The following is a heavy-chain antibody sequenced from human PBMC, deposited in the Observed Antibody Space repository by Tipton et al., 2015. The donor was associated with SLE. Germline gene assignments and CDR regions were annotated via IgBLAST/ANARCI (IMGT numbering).Heavy chain of an antibody. CDR2: IYYSGST. V-gene: IGHV4-59*08. CDR1: GGSISSYY. J-gene: IGHJ5*02. D-gene: IGHD3-22*01. CDR3: ARLDSRYYDSSGYYYNWFDP. Sequence: TLSLTCTVSGGSISSYYWSWIRQPPGKGLEWIGYIYYSGSTNYNPSLKSRVTISVDTSKNQFSLKLSSVTAADTAVYYCARLDSRYYDSSGYYYNWFDPWGKGTLVTVSS.